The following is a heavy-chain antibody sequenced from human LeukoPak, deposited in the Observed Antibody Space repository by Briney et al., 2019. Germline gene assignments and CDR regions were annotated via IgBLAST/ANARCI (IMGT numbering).Heavy chain of an antibody. CDR3: AKDLRRYSSGWFDIDY. J-gene: IGHJ4*02. Sequence: PGGPLRLSCAASGFTFSSYGMHWVRQAPGKGLEWVAFIRYDGSNKYYADSVKGRFTISRDNSKNTLYLQMNSLRAEDTAVYYCAKDLRRYSSGWFDIDYWGQGTLVTVSS. CDR2: IRYDGSNK. D-gene: IGHD6-19*01. V-gene: IGHV3-30*02. CDR1: GFTFSSYG.